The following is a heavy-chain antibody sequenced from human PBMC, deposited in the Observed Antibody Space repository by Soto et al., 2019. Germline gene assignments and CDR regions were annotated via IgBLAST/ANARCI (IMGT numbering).Heavy chain of an antibody. CDR1: GYTFTGYY. V-gene: IGHV1-2*02. CDR3: AREVPGYCSSTSCPRTKNALDY. J-gene: IGHJ4*02. CDR2: INPNSGGT. D-gene: IGHD2-2*01. Sequence: ASVKVSCKASGYTFTGYYMHWVRQAPGQGLEWMGWINPNSGGTNYAQKFQGRVTMTRDTSISTAYMELSRLRSDDTAVYYCAREVPGYCSSTSCPRTKNALDYWGQGTLVTVSS.